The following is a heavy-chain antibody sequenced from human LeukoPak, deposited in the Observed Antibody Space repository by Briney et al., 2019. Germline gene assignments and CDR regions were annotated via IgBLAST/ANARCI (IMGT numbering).Heavy chain of an antibody. CDR2: IYYSGST. V-gene: IGHV4-59*01. CDR3: AREVRVGATSVYAFDI. Sequence: SETLSLTCTVSGGSISSYYWSWIRQPPGKGLEWIGYIYYSGSTNYNPSLKSRVTISVDTSKNQFSLKLSSVTAADTAVYYCAREVRVGATSVYAFDIWGQGTMVTVSS. J-gene: IGHJ3*02. D-gene: IGHD1-26*01. CDR1: GGSISSYY.